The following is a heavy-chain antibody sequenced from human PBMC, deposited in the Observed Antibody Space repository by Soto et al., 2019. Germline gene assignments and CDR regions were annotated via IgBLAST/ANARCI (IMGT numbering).Heavy chain of an antibody. Sequence: EVQLVESGGGLVQPGGSLRLSCAASGFTFSSYSMNWVRQAPGKGLEWISYISSSSNTIYYADSVKGRFTISRDNAKNSLYLQMNTLRAEDTALYYCARRGTYYLDYWGQGTLVTVSS. D-gene: IGHD1-1*01. CDR2: ISSSSNTI. CDR1: GFTFSSYS. V-gene: IGHV3-48*01. CDR3: ARRGTYYLDY. J-gene: IGHJ4*02.